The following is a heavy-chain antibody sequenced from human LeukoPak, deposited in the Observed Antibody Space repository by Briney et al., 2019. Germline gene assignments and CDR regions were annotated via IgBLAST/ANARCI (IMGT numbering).Heavy chain of an antibody. D-gene: IGHD4-4*01. CDR3: ARGHESTVVTTYFDY. CDR2: INPNSGGT. Sequence: ASVKVSCKASGYTFTGYYTHWVRQAPGQGLEWMGWINPNSGGTNYAQKFQGRVTMTRDTSISTAYMELSRLRSDDTAVYYCARGHESTVVTTYFDYWGQGTLVTVSS. V-gene: IGHV1-2*02. CDR1: GYTFTGYY. J-gene: IGHJ4*02.